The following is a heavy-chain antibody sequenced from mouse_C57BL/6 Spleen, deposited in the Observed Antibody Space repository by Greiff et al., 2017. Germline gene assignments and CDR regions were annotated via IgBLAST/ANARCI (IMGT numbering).Heavy chain of an antibody. V-gene: IGHV1-72*01. D-gene: IGHD1-1*01. CDR1: GYTFTSYW. Sequence: VQLQQPGAELVKPGASVKLSCKASGYTFTSYWMHWVKQRPGRGLEWIGRIDPNSGGTKYNEKFKSKATLTVDKPSSTAYMQLSSLTSEDSAVYYCARSARITTVVAPSAMDYWGQGTSVTVSS. CDR3: ARSARITTVVAPSAMDY. J-gene: IGHJ4*01. CDR2: IDPNSGGT.